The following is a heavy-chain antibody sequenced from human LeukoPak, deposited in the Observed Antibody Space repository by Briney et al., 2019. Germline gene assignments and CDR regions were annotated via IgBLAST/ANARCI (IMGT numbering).Heavy chain of an antibody. CDR3: ARGGPGVGYYFDY. Sequence: GGSLRLSCAASGFTFSSYGMHWVRQAPGKGLEWVAVISYDGSNKYYADSVKGRFTISRDNSKNTLYLQMNSLRAEDTAVYYCARGGPGVGYYFDYWGQGTLVTVSS. CDR1: GFTFSSYG. J-gene: IGHJ4*02. CDR2: ISYDGSNK. V-gene: IGHV3-30*03. D-gene: IGHD7-27*01.